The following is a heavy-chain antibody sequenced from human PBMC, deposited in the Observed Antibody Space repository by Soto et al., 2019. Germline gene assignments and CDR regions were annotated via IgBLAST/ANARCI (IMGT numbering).Heavy chain of an antibody. CDR2: INPSGGST. CDR3: ARDKGASYDSSGYFIFGY. V-gene: IGHV1-46*01. Sequence: QVQLVQSGAEVKKPGASVKVSCKASGYTFTSYYMHWVREAPGQGLEWMGIINPSGGSTSYAQKFQGRVTMTWDTATSTVYMEMSSLRSEDTAVYYCARDKGASYDSSGYFIFGYWGQGTLVTVSS. D-gene: IGHD3-22*01. J-gene: IGHJ4*02. CDR1: GYTFTSYY.